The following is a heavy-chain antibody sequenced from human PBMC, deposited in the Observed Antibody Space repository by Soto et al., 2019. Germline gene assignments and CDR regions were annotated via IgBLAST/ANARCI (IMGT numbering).Heavy chain of an antibody. CDR1: GGSFRSYS. CDR2: VYYSGST. V-gene: IGHV4-59*01. CDR3: AGDYGSGSYRFDY. J-gene: IGHJ4*02. Sequence: QVQLQESGPGLVKPSETLSLTCTGSGGSFRSYSWRWIRQPPGKGLEWIGYVYYSGSTTYNPSLRSRVTMSIDTSKNQVSLKLSSVTAADTAVYYCAGDYGSGSYRFDYWGQGTLVTVSS. D-gene: IGHD3-10*01.